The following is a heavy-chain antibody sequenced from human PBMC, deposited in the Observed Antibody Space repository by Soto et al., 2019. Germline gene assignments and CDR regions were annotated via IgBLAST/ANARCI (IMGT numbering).Heavy chain of an antibody. CDR1: GFTFSRHG. Sequence: QVQLVESGGGVVQPGTSLRLSCAASGFTFSRHGMHWVRQTPGKGLEWLAVILNDASGHWYADSVKGRFTISRDNFENTSYLQMNGLTLEDTAMYYCARDDDYPDNGFDYWGQGTLVTVSS. D-gene: IGHD4-17*01. CDR2: ILNDASGH. V-gene: IGHV3-33*01. CDR3: ARDDDYPDNGFDY. J-gene: IGHJ4*02.